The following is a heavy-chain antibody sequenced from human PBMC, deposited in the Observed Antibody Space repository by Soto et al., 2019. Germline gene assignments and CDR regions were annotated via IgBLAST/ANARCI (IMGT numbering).Heavy chain of an antibody. Sequence: QVHLVQSGAEVKKPGFSVKVSCRVSGGSFRDYAISWVRQAPGQGPEWMGGIMAVFGTATYAQRFQGRVTISADESTSTAYMDLSSVTSGDAAVYYCATSRGFYAAMDVWGQGTTVSVSS. D-gene: IGHD3-16*01. J-gene: IGHJ6*02. V-gene: IGHV1-69*01. CDR3: ATSRGFYAAMDV. CDR1: GGSFRDYA. CDR2: IMAVFGTA.